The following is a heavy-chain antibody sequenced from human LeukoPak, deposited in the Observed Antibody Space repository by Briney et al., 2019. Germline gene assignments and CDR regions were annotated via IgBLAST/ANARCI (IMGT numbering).Heavy chain of an antibody. CDR2: ISYDGSRN. D-gene: IGHD2-15*01. J-gene: IGHJ6*02. CDR3: AKDVQSTPYYYYGMDV. CDR1: GFTFSTYD. V-gene: IGHV3-30*18. Sequence: QTGGSLRLSCAASGFTFSTYDMPWVRQAPGKGLEWVAVISYDGSRNYYADSVKGRFTISRDNSKNTLYLQMNSLRAEDTAIYYCAKDVQSTPYYYYGMDVWGQGTTVTVSS.